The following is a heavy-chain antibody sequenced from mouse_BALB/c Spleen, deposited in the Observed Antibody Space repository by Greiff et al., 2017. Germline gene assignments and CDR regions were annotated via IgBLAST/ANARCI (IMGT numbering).Heavy chain of an antibody. CDR1: GFNIKDYY. D-gene: IGHD1-1*01. CDR3: NAIYYYGSSRFAY. CDR2: IDPENGDT. Sequence: DVQLQESGAELVRSGASVKLSCTASGFNIKDYYMHWVKQRPEQGLEWIGWIDPENGDTEYAPKFQGKATMTADTSSNTAYLQLSSLTSEDTAVYYVNAIYYYGSSRFAYWGQGTLVTVSA. V-gene: IGHV14-4*02. J-gene: IGHJ3*01.